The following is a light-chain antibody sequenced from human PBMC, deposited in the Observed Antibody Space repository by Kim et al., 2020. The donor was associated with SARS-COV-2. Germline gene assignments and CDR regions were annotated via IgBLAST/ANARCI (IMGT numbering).Light chain of an antibody. V-gene: IGKV3-11*01. CDR3: QQLSNLYT. J-gene: IGKJ2*01. CDR1: QSVSSY. Sequence: EIVLTQSPATLSLSPGERATLSCRASQSVSSYLAWYQQKPGQAPRLLIYDASNRATGIPARFSGSGSGTDFTLTISSLEPEDFAVYYCQQLSNLYTFGQGTKLEI. CDR2: DAS.